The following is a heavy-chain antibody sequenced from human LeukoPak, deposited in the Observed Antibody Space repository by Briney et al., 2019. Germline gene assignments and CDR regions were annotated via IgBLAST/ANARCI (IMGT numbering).Heavy chain of an antibody. CDR3: AKGGPYYYDSSGYRAFDI. CDR1: GGSISSGGYY. V-gene: IGHV4-31*03. CDR2: IYYSGST. Sequence: SETLSLTCTVSGGSISSGGYYWSWIRQHPGKGLEWIGYIYYSGSTYYNPSLKSRVTISVDTSKNQFSLKLSSVTAADTAVYYCAKGGPYYYDSSGYRAFDIWGQGTMVTVSS. D-gene: IGHD3-22*01. J-gene: IGHJ3*02.